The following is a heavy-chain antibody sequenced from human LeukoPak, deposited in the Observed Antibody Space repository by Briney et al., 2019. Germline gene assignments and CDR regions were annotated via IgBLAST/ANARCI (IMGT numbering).Heavy chain of an antibody. J-gene: IGHJ5*02. CDR3: ARWYNWNEYNWFDP. Sequence: SVKVSCKASGGTFISYAISWVRQAPGQGLEWMGGIIPIFGTANYAQKFQGRVTITADESTSTAYMELSSLRSEDTAVYYCARWYNWNEYNWFDPWGQGTLVTVSS. CDR1: GGTFISYA. V-gene: IGHV1-69*13. CDR2: IIPIFGTA. D-gene: IGHD1-20*01.